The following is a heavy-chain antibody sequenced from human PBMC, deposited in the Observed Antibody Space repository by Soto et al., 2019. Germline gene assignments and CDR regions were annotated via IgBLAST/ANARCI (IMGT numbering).Heavy chain of an antibody. J-gene: IGHJ5*02. D-gene: IGHD2-21*02. CDR3: ASAYCGGDCYMICFYP. CDR2: IYYSGST. Sequence: QVQLQESGPGLVKPSQTLSLTCTVSGGSISSGDYYWSWIRQPPGKGLEWIGYIYYSGSTYYNPSRKSLVTLSVDSSMNQFSLKVSSVTAADTAGYYCASAYCGGDCYMICFYPLGQGTLVPGSS. V-gene: IGHV4-30-4*01. CDR1: GGSISSGDYY.